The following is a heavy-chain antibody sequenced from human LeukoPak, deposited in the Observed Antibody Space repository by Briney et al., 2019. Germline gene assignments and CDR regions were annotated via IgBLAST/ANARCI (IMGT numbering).Heavy chain of an antibody. D-gene: IGHD6-13*01. Sequence: TLSLTCAVSGGSISSGGYSWSWIRQPPGKGLEWIGYIYHSGSTYYNPSLKSRVTISVDRSKNQFSLKLSSVTAADTAVYYCARDRIAAGNFDYWGQGTLVTVSS. CDR2: IYHSGST. J-gene: IGHJ4*02. V-gene: IGHV4-30-2*01. CDR1: GGSISSGGYS. CDR3: ARDRIAAGNFDY.